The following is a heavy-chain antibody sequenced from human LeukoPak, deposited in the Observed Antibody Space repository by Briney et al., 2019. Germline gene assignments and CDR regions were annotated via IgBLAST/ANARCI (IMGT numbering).Heavy chain of an antibody. J-gene: IGHJ5*02. V-gene: IGHV3-30-3*01. D-gene: IGHD3-22*01. Sequence: GRSLRLSCAASGFTFSSYAMHWVRQAPGKGLEWVAVISYDGSNKYYADSVKGRFTISRDNSKNTLYLQMNSLRAEDTAVYYCARALGYYDSSGYPWGQGTLVTVSS. CDR1: GFTFSSYA. CDR2: ISYDGSNK. CDR3: ARALGYYDSSGYP.